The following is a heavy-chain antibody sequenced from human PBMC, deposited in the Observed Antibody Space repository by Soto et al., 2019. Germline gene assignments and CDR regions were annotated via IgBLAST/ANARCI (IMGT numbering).Heavy chain of an antibody. CDR2: VYYSGST. D-gene: IGHD3-22*01. CDR3: ARGYYDSSGQSNTFDI. Sequence: QVQLQESGPGLVKPSETLSLTCTVSGASISSSYWSWIRQSPGKGLEWIGYVYYSGSTNYNPSLKSRVTMSVDTSKNQLSLKLGSVTAADTAVYYCARGYYDSSGQSNTFDIWGQGTMVTVSS. J-gene: IGHJ3*02. V-gene: IGHV4-59*01. CDR1: GASISSSY.